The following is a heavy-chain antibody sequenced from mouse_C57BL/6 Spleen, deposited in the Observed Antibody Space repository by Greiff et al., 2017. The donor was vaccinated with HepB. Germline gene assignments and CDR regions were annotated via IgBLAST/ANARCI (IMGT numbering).Heavy chain of an antibody. V-gene: IGHV1-61*01. Sequence: VQLQQPGAELVRPGSSVMLSCKASGYTFTSYWMDWVKQRPGQGLEWIGNIYPSDSETHYNQKFKDKATLTVDKSSSTAYMQLSSLTSEDSAVYYCARRRTGLDYWGQGTTLTVSS. CDR2: IYPSDSET. D-gene: IGHD4-1*01. CDR1: GYTFTSYW. J-gene: IGHJ2*01. CDR3: ARRRTGLDY.